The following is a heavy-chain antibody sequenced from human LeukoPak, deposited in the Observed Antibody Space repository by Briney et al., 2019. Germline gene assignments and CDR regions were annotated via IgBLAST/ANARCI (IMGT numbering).Heavy chain of an antibody. Sequence: ASVKVSCKASGYTFTGYYMHWVRQAPGQGLEWMGWINPNSGGTNYAQKFQGRVTMTRDTSISTAHMELSRLRSDDTAVYYCARVFRSDYYGSGSYYTLGYWGQGTLVTVPS. D-gene: IGHD3-10*01. V-gene: IGHV1-2*02. J-gene: IGHJ4*02. CDR1: GYTFTGYY. CDR2: INPNSGGT. CDR3: ARVFRSDYYGSGSYYTLGY.